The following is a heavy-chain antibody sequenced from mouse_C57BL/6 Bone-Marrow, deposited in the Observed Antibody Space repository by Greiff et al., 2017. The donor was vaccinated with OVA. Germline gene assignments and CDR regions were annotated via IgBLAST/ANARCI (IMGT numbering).Heavy chain of an antibody. D-gene: IGHD1-1*01. CDR2: IYPGDGDT. CDR1: GYAFSSYW. Sequence: VKLVESGAELVKPGASVKISCKASGYAFSSYWMNWVKQRPGKGLEWIGQIYPGDGDTNYNGKFKGKATLTADKSSSTAYMQLSSLTSEDSAVYFCAREGGYYYYGSSLFAYWGQGTLVTVSA. J-gene: IGHJ3*01. CDR3: AREGGYYYYGSSLFAY. V-gene: IGHV1-80*01.